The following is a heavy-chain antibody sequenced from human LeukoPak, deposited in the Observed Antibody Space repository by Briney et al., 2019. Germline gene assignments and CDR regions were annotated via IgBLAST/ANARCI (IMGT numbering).Heavy chain of an antibody. CDR3: VTRASVNGKTRF. V-gene: IGHV3-7*01. Sequence: GGSLRLSCAASGFTFSRYWMNWVRQAPGKGLEWVANIKQDGSEKYYVDSVEGRFTISRDNAKNSLFLQMNSLRAEDTAVYYCVTRASVNGKTRFWGQRTLVTVSS. D-gene: IGHD1/OR15-1a*01. J-gene: IGHJ4*02. CDR1: GFTFSRYW. CDR2: IKQDGSEK.